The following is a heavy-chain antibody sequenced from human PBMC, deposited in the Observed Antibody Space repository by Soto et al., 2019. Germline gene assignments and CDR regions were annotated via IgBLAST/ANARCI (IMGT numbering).Heavy chain of an antibody. CDR2: ITSSGDSI. D-gene: IGHD4-17*01. J-gene: IGHJ4*02. V-gene: IGHV3-48*02. CDR3: ARLPKGSTVTS. CDR1: GFGFSDYS. Sequence: EVQLLESGGGLVHPGGSLRLSCVASGFGFSDYSMHWVRQAPGKGLEWVSYITSSGDSIYYADSIKGGFTVSRDNAKDSLFLQMNSLREADTAVYYCARLPKGSTVTSWGQGTLVTVSS.